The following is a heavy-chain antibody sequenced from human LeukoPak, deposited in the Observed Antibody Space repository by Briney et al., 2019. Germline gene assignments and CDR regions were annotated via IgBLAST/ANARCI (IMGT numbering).Heavy chain of an antibody. CDR3: ARGGDYDSSGSLVIGAFDI. Sequence: GRSLRLSCAASGFTFSSYAMHWVRQAPGKGLEWVAVISYDGSNKYYADSVKGRFTISRDNSKNTLYLQMNSLRAEDTAVYYCARGGDYDSSGSLVIGAFDIWGQGTMVTVSS. D-gene: IGHD3-22*01. J-gene: IGHJ3*02. CDR2: ISYDGSNK. CDR1: GFTFSSYA. V-gene: IGHV3-30-3*01.